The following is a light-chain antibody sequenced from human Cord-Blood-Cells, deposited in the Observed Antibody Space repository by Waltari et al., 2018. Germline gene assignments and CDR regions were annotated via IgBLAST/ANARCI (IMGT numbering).Light chain of an antibody. Sequence: EIVLTQSPATLPLSPGERATLSCRASQSVSSYLAWYQQKPGQAPRLLIYDAPNRATGIPARFSGSGSGTDFTLTISSLEPEDFAVYYCQQRSNWPPALTFGGGTKVEIK. CDR3: QQRSNWPPALT. V-gene: IGKV3-11*01. J-gene: IGKJ4*01. CDR1: QSVSSY. CDR2: DAP.